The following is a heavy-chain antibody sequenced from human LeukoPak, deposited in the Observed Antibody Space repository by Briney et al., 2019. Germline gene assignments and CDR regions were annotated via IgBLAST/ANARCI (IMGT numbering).Heavy chain of an antibody. V-gene: IGHV3-7*01. CDR1: GFTFGNHI. CDR2: MRQDGSEK. CDR3: AREGDAFDF. Sequence: GGSLRLSCAASGFTFGNHIISWIRQPPGKGLEWVANMRQDGSEKFYVDSVKGRFTISRDDAKNSLYLQMDSLRAEDTALYYCAREGDAFDFWGQGTMVTVSS. J-gene: IGHJ3*01.